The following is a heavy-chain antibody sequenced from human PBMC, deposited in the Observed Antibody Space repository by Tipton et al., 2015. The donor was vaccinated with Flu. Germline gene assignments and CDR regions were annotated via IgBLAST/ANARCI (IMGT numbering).Heavy chain of an antibody. V-gene: IGHV4-59*01. CDR2: VYYSGTT. CDR3: ARHVDRSWMLEF. D-gene: IGHD3-10*01. CDR1: GGSISIYY. J-gene: IGHJ4*02. Sequence: TLSLTCTVSGGSISIYYWTWIRQPPGKGLEWIGYVYYSGTTNYNPSLKSRVTISTDASKNQFSLQLSSVAAADTAVYYCARHVDRSWMLEFWGQGTLVTVSS.